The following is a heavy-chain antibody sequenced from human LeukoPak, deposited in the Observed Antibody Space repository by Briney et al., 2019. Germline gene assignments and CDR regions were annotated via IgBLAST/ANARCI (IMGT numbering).Heavy chain of an antibody. D-gene: IGHD3-10*01. CDR3: ARDRGFGEFFDY. J-gene: IGHJ4*02. Sequence: SETLSLTCTVSGGSVSSGSYYWSWIRQPPGKGLEWIGYIYYSGSTNYNPSLKSRVTISVDTSKNLFSLKLSSVTAADTAVYYCARDRGFGEFFDYWGQGTLVTVSS. CDR1: GGSVSSGSYY. CDR2: IYYSGST. V-gene: IGHV4-61*01.